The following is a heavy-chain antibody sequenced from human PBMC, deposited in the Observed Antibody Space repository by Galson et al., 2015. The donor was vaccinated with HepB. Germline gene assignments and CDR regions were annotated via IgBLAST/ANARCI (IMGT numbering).Heavy chain of an antibody. Sequence: SLRLSCAASGFTFSSYWMSWVCQAPGKGLEWVANIKPDGNEKYYVDSVKGRFTISRDNAKNSLYLQMNSLRAEDTAVYYCARGPQYCSFNSCYNIYWGRGTLVTVSS. V-gene: IGHV3-7*01. CDR1: GFTFSSYW. CDR3: ARGPQYCSFNSCYNIY. D-gene: IGHD2-2*02. CDR2: IKPDGNEK. J-gene: IGHJ4*02.